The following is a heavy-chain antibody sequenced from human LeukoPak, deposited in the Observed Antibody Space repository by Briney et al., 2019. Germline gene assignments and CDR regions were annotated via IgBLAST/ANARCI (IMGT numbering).Heavy chain of an antibody. V-gene: IGHV1-69*13. CDR1: GGTFSSYA. CDR2: IIPIFGTA. J-gene: IGHJ3*02. D-gene: IGHD3-22*01. CDR3: AREDPNYYDSSGYGPYAFDI. Sequence: SVKVSCKASGGTFSSYAISWVRQAPGQGLEWMGGIIPIFGTANYAQKFQGRVTITADESTSTAYMELSSLRSEDTAVYYCAREDPNYYDSSGYGPYAFDIWGQETMVTVSS.